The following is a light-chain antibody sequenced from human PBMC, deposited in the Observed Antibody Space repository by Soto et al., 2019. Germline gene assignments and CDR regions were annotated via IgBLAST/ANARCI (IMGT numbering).Light chain of an antibody. CDR1: QSVKSKY. J-gene: IGKJ4*01. Sequence: EIVLTQSPGTLSLSPGERATLSCRASQSVKSKYLAWYQQKPGQAPRLLIYGASSRATGIPDRFSGSGSGTDYTLTISRLEPEDFAVYYSQQYGSSPLTFGGGTKVEIK. CDR3: QQYGSSPLT. V-gene: IGKV3-20*01. CDR2: GAS.